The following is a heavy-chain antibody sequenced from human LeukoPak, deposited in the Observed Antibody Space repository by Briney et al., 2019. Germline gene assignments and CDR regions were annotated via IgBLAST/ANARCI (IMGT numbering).Heavy chain of an antibody. V-gene: IGHV3-74*01. Sequence: GGSLRLSCAASGFTFSSYWIHWVRQAPGKGLVWVSRINTDGSSTSYADSVKGRFTISRDNAKNALYLQMNSLRAEDTAVYYCARDRWLRLPDYWGQGTLVTVSS. J-gene: IGHJ4*02. D-gene: IGHD5-12*01. CDR2: INTDGSST. CDR1: GFTFSSYW. CDR3: ARDRWLRLPDY.